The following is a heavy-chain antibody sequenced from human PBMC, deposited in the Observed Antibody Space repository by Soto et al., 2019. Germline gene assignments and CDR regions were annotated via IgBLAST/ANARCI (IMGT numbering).Heavy chain of an antibody. CDR1: GGSFKSGSYS. V-gene: IGHV4-61*01. J-gene: IGHJ4*02. D-gene: IGHD3-3*01. Sequence: QEQLQESGPGVVKPSETLSLTCTVSGGSFKSGSYSWSWIRQPPGKGLEWLGYGYHTGGTSYNPSRKSRVSIAMDTSNNHFSLNLDFVTAADTAVYFCARDFAYVDSWGQVTLVTVAS. CDR3: ARDFAYVDS. CDR2: GYHTGGT.